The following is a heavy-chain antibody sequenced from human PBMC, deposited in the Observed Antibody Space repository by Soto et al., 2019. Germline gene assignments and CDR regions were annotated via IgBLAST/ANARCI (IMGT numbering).Heavy chain of an antibody. Sequence: EVQLVESGGGLVQPGGSLRLSCAASGFTFSNYWMSWVSQAPGKGLEWVASIKQDGSEKYYVDSVKGRFTISRDNTKNSLYLQMNSLRAEDTAMYYCARGTSFDFDDNAYYAHWGQGTLVTVSS. J-gene: IGHJ4*02. D-gene: IGHD3-22*01. CDR2: IKQDGSEK. V-gene: IGHV3-7*03. CDR1: GFTFSNYW. CDR3: ARGTSFDFDDNAYYAH.